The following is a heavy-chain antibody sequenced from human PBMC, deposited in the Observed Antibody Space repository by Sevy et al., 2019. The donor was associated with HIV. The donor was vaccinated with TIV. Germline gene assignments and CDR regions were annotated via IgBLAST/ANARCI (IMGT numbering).Heavy chain of an antibody. CDR3: ARHGGLVDRGFDY. V-gene: IGHV4-39*01. CDR1: GGSIGRNSYD. D-gene: IGHD3-10*01. CDR2: IFFSGRT. Sequence: SETLSLTCIASGGSIGRNSYDWGWIRQSPGKGLEWIGSIFFSGRTNYATSLKSRVTISVDKSKNQLSLQMRSVTATDTALYYCARHGGLVDRGFDYWGQGTLVTVSS. J-gene: IGHJ4*02.